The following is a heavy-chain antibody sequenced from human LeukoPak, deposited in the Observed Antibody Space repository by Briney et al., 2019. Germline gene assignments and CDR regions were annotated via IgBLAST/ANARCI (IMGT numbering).Heavy chain of an antibody. CDR1: VYTFTSYG. J-gene: IGHJ4*02. Sequence: ASVKVSCKASVYTFTSYGISWVRHAPGQGHEWMGWISAYNGNTNYAQKLQGRVTMTTDTSTSTAYMELRCLRSDDTAVYYCARATDIVATTFQRLNDYWGQGTLVTVSS. CDR3: ARATDIVATTFQRLNDY. V-gene: IGHV1-18*01. D-gene: IGHD5-12*01. CDR2: ISAYNGNT.